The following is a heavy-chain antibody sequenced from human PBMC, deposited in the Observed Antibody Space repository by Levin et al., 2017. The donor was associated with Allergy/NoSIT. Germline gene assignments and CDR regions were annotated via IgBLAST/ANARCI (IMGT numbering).Heavy chain of an antibody. V-gene: IGHV3-30-3*01. Sequence: GGSLRLSCAASGFTFSTFAFHWVRQAPGKGLEWVALISFDENKKFYADSVRGRFTVSRDNSKNTLYLQMNSLRPEDTAVYYCARGSSKGLLLNFDYWGQGTLVTVS. J-gene: IGHJ4*02. CDR2: ISFDENKK. CDR3: ARGSSKGLLLNFDY. CDR1: GFTFSTFA. D-gene: IGHD3-10*01.